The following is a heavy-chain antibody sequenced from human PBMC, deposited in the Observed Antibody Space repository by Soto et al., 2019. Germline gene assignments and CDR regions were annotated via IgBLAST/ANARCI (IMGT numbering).Heavy chain of an antibody. V-gene: IGHV1-18*01. Sequence: QVQLVQSGAEVKKPGASVKVSCKASGYTVTSYGITWVRQALGQGHEGMGWISGYNGNTNYAQKHQGRVTTTTHTSTSTAYMELRSLRSDDTAVYYCARDWRSDCSGGSCYSPSAFDIWGQGTMVTVSS. CDR3: ARDWRSDCSGGSCYSPSAFDI. J-gene: IGHJ3*02. D-gene: IGHD2-15*01. CDR1: GYTVTSYG. CDR2: ISGYNGNT.